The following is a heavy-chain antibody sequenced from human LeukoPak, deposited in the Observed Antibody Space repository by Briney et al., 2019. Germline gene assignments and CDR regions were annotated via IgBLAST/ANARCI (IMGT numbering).Heavy chain of an antibody. CDR1: GYTFTSYG. V-gene: IGHV1-18*01. D-gene: IGHD3-3*01. Sequence: VASVKVSCKASGYTFTSYGISWVRQAPGQGLEWMGWISAYNGNTNYAQKLQGRVTMTTDTSTSTAYMELRSLRSDDTAVYYCARYRYYDFWSGYCSGGNWFDPWGQGTLVTVSS. CDR3: ARYRYYDFWSGYCSGGNWFDP. J-gene: IGHJ5*02. CDR2: ISAYNGNT.